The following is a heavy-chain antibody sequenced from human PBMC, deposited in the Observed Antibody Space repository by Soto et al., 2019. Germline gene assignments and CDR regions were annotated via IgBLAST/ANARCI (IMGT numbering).Heavy chain of an antibody. J-gene: IGHJ6*02. Sequence: PGESLKISWKGSGYSFSSYWIGWVRQMPGKGLEWMGIIYPGDSDTRYSPSFQGQVTISADKSISTAYLQWSSLNASDTAMYSCERMRYCSGGRCYYYYYGLAFWGQGSTVTVSS. CDR3: ERMRYCSGGRCYYYYYGLAF. CDR1: GYSFSSYW. V-gene: IGHV5-51*01. CDR2: IYPGDSDT. D-gene: IGHD2-15*01.